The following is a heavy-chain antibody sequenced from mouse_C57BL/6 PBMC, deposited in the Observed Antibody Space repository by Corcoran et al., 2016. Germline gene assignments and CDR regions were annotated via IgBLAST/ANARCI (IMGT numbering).Heavy chain of an antibody. Sequence: DGQLQETGPGLVKPSQSLSLTCSVTGYSITSGYYWNWIRQFPGNKLEWMGYISYDGSNNYNPSLKNRISITRDTSKNQFFLKLNSVTTEDTATYYCARDYYGSSFDYWGQGTTLTVSS. D-gene: IGHD1-1*01. J-gene: IGHJ2*01. V-gene: IGHV3-6*01. CDR3: ARDYYGSSFDY. CDR1: GYSITSGYY. CDR2: ISYDGSN.